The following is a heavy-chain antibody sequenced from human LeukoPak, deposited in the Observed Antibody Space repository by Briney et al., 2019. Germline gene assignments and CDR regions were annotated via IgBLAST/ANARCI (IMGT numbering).Heavy chain of an antibody. J-gene: IGHJ5*02. CDR3: ARGCLERRRAQGNWFDP. CDR2: ISSSSSTI. CDR1: GFTFSSYS. V-gene: IGHV3-48*01. D-gene: IGHD1-1*01. Sequence: GGSLRLSCAASGFTFSSYSMNWVRQAPGKGLEWVSYISSSSSTIYYADSVKGRFTISRDNAKNSLYLQMNSLRAEDTAVYYCARGCLERRRAQGNWFDPWGQGTLVTVSS.